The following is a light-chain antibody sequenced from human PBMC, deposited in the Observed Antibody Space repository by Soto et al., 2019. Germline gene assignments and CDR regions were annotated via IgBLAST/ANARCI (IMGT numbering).Light chain of an antibody. CDR2: CAS. CDR1: QSVLYSSNNKNY. V-gene: IGKV4-1*01. CDR3: QQYFRPWT. Sequence: DIVMTQSPDSLAVSLGERATINCKSSQSVLYSSNNKNYLAWYQQKPGQPPKLLIYCASTRESGVPDRFSGSGSGTDFTLTISSLQAEDLAVYYCQQYFRPWTFGQGTKVEIK. J-gene: IGKJ1*01.